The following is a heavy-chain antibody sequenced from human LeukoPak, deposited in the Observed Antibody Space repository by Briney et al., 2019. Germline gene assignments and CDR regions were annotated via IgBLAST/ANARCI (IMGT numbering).Heavy chain of an antibody. CDR2: IYQSGSGSS. V-gene: IGHV4-59*04. D-gene: IGHD3-3*01. J-gene: IGHJ4*02. CDR1: GGSISSYY. CDR3: ASTLRFLPYRRFDY. Sequence: SETLSLTCTVSGGSISSYYWSWIRQPPGKGLEWIGSIYQSGSGSSYYNPSLKSRVIISGDTSNNHFSLRLRSVTAADTAVYYCASTLRFLPYRRFDYWGQGTLVTVPS.